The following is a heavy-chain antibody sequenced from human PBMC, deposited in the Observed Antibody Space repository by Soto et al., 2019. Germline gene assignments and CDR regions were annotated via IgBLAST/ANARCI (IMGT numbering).Heavy chain of an antibody. J-gene: IGHJ6*02. D-gene: IGHD6-13*01. CDR2: IYYSGST. V-gene: IGHV4-59*01. CDR3: ASSNIAAADFYYYGMDV. Sequence: QVQLQESGPGLVKPSETLSLTCTVSGGSISSYYWSWIRQPPGKGLEWIGYIYYSGSTNYNPSLKSRVTISVDTSKNQSSLKLSSVTAAETAVYYCASSNIAAADFYYYGMDVWGRGTTVTVSS. CDR1: GGSISSYY.